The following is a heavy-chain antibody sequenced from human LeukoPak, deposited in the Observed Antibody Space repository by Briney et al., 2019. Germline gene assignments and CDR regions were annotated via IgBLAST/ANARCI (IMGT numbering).Heavy chain of an antibody. V-gene: IGHV3-48*04. Sequence: TGGSLGLSCAASGFTFSSYSMNWVRQAPGKGLEWVSYISSSFNTIYYADSVQGRFTISRDNAKSSLYLQMNSLRAEDTAVYYCARDRGWLQFDYWGQGTLVTVPS. CDR2: ISSSFNTI. CDR1: GFTFSSYS. CDR3: ARDRGWLQFDY. D-gene: IGHD5-24*01. J-gene: IGHJ4*02.